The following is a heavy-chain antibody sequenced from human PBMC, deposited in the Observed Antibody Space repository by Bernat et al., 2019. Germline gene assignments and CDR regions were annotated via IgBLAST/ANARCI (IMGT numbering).Heavy chain of an antibody. CDR2: IHYSGST. V-gene: IGHV4-39*01. CDR1: GDSISQSDYY. CDR3: TRRREYFGAGT. D-gene: IGHD3-10*01. Sequence: QLQLQESGPGLVKPSETLCLTCSVSGDSISQSDYYWGWIRQPPGKGLEWIGNIHYSGSTYYNPSLKSRITISIDTSTNQFSLKLNSVTAADTAVYYCTRRREYFGAGTWGQGTLVTVSS. J-gene: IGHJ4*02.